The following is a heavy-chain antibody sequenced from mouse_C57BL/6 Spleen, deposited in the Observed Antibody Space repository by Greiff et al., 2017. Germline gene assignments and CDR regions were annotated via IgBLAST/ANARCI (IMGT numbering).Heavy chain of an antibody. CDR1: GFTFTEYT. CDR3: ARHEEVYSSFPFAY. V-gene: IGHV1-62-2*01. D-gene: IGHD1-1*01. Sequence: QVQLQQSGAELVKPGASVKLSCKASGFTFTEYTIHWVKQRSGPGLEWIGWFYTGSGCTKYNEQFKDKATLTADKSSSTVYMQLSRLTSEDSAVYFCARHEEVYSSFPFAYWGQGTLVTVSA. J-gene: IGHJ3*01. CDR2: FYTGSGCT.